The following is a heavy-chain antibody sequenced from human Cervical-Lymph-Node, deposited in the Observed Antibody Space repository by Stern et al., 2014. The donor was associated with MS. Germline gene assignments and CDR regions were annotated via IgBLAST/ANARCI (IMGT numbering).Heavy chain of an antibody. J-gene: IGHJ4*02. D-gene: IGHD5-18*01. CDR1: GFTVSNNY. CDR3: ARKTDTPRGGAY. V-gene: IGHV3-53*01. CDR2: IYSGGAT. Sequence: VQLVESGGGLIQPGGSLRLTCEVSGFTVSNNYMMWVRQAPGQGPEWVSLIYSGGATSYADSVRGRFTISRDNSKNTLYLQMNSLRAEDTAVYHCARKTDTPRGGAYWGQGTLVTVSA.